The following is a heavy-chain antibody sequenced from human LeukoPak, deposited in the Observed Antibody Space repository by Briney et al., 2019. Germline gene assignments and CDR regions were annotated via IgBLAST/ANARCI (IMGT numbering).Heavy chain of an antibody. D-gene: IGHD2-21*01. CDR3: ARAFVPPSGSDAFDI. Sequence: ASVNVSCKASLCTFSSYAISWVRQAPGQGLEGMGRIIPILGIANYAQKFQGRVTIPADKSTSTAYMELSSLRSEDTAVYYCARAFVPPSGSDAFDIWGQGTMVTVSS. J-gene: IGHJ3*02. CDR1: LCTFSSYA. V-gene: IGHV1-69*04. CDR2: IIPILGIA.